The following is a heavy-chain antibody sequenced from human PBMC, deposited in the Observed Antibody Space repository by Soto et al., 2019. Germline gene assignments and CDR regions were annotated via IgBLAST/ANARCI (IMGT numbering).Heavy chain of an antibody. CDR2: VYATGTT. CDR1: GGSISKFY. CDR3: VRDGSKSLRDWLDP. V-gene: IGHV4-4*07. J-gene: IGHJ5*02. Sequence: PSETLSLTCNVSGGSISKFYWAWIRKTAGNGLEWMGRVYATGTTDYNPYLRSRVAMSVDISKKTFSLRLRSVTGADSGVYYCVRDGSKSLRDWLDPWGQGILVTVSS.